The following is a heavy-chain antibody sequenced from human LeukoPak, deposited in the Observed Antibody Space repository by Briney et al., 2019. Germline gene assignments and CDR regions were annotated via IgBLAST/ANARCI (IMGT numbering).Heavy chain of an antibody. CDR2: MNPNSGNT. J-gene: IGHJ4*02. D-gene: IGHD6-13*01. V-gene: IGHV1-8*03. CDR1: GYTFTGYY. CDR3: ARGLGQQLVL. Sequence: GASVKVSCKASGYTFTGYYMHWVRQAPGQGLEWMGWMNPNSGNTGYAQKFQGRVTITRNTSISTAYMELSSLRSEDTAVYYCARGLGQQLVLWGQGTLVTVSS.